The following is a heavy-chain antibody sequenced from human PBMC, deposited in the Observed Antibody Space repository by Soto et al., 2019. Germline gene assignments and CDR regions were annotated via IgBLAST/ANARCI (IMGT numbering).Heavy chain of an antibody. J-gene: IGHJ4*02. Sequence: SETLSLTCTGSGGSISSYYGSWIRQPPGKGLEWIGYIYYSGSTNYNPSLKSRVTISVDTSKNQFSLKLSSVTAADTAVYYCARDRDGYTFDYWGQGTLVTVSS. CDR1: GGSISSYY. D-gene: IGHD5-12*01. CDR3: ARDRDGYTFDY. CDR2: IYYSGST. V-gene: IGHV4-59*01.